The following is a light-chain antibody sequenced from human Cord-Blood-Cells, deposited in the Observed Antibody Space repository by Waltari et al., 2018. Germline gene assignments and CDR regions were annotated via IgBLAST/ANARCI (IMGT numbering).Light chain of an antibody. Sequence: DIVMTQSPDSLAVSLGERATINCKSSQSVLYSSNNKNYLAWYQQKPGQPPKLLIYWASTRESGVPDRFSGSGSGTDFTLTISSLQAEDVAVYYCQQYYSTPWTFGQGLKVEIK. CDR2: WAS. CDR3: QQYYSTPWT. J-gene: IGKJ1*01. CDR1: QSVLYSSNNKNY. V-gene: IGKV4-1*01.